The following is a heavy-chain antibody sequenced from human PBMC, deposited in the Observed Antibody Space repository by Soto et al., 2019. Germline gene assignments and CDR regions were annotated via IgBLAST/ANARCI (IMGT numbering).Heavy chain of an antibody. J-gene: IGHJ4*02. CDR3: ARDPWAADY. Sequence: EVQLVASGGGLVQPGGSLRLSCAASGFTVSTKYMSWVRQAPGKGLEWVSGIYSGGSTFYADSVRGRFTISRDNSKNTVNLQMNSRRAEDTPVYYCARDPWAADYWGQGTLVTVSS. CDR2: IYSGGST. V-gene: IGHV3-66*01. CDR1: GFTVSTKY. D-gene: IGHD3-16*01.